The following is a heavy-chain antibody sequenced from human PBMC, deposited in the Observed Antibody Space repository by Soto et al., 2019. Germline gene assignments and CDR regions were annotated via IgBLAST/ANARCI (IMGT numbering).Heavy chain of an antibody. CDR1: GYSFTSNG. J-gene: IGHJ4*02. CDR3: ARLSLSWAVSQYDYSKNYFDF. V-gene: IGHV1-18*01. D-gene: IGHD5-12*01. Sequence: ASVKVSCKASGYSFTSNGGSWVRQAPGQGLEWMGWVSGYNGGTHYAQKFQGRITLTTDKSTSTAYMELRSLTSDDTAVYYCARLSLSWAVSQYDYSKNYFDFWGRGNMVTVSS. CDR2: VSGYNGGT.